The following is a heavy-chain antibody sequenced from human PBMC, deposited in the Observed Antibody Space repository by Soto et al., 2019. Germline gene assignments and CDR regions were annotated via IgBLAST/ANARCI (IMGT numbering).Heavy chain of an antibody. CDR1: GGSMNGYY. D-gene: IGHD6-19*01. V-gene: IGHV4-59*01. J-gene: IGHJ4*01. Sequence: SETLSLTCTVSGGSMNGYYWSWVRQSPGKGLEWIAYIYYTGSTNYNPSLKSRVTESLDTSKNHFSLNLNSVTAADTAVYYFARGRLTGYSGGWYYYFDYWGQGTLVTVSS. CDR3: ARGRLTGYSGGWYYYFDY. CDR2: IYYTGST.